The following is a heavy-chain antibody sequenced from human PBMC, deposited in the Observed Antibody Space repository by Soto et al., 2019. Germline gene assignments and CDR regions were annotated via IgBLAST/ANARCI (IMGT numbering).Heavy chain of an antibody. Sequence: SGATLVNPTQTLTLTCTFSGFSLSTSGVGVGWIRQPPGKALEWLALIYWDDDKRYSPSLKSRVTITKDTSKNQVVLTVTNLDPVDTATFYCAHTPYYYYSNGYRIAYHFDYWGQGILVTVSS. CDR2: IYWDDDK. CDR3: AHTPYYYYSNGYRIAYHFDY. J-gene: IGHJ4*02. V-gene: IGHV2-5*02. D-gene: IGHD3-22*01. CDR1: GFSLSTSGVG.